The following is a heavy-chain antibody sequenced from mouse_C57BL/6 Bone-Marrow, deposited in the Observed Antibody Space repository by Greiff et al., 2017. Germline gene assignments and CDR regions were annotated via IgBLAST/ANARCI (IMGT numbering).Heavy chain of an antibody. CDR1: GYTFTNYW. CDR3: ARGYGSRRDYAMDY. V-gene: IGHV1-63*01. Sequence: QVQLKESGAELVRPGTSVKMSCKASGYTFTNYWIGWAKQRPGHGLEWIGDIYPGGGYTNYNEKFKGKATLTADKSSSTAYMQFSSLTSEDSAIYYCARGYGSRRDYAMDYWGQGTSVTVSS. D-gene: IGHD1-1*01. J-gene: IGHJ4*01. CDR2: IYPGGGYT.